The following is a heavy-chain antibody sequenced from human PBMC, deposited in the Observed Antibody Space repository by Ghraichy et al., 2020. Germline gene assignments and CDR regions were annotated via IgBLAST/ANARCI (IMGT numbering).Heavy chain of an antibody. V-gene: IGHV4-38-2*02. D-gene: IGHD3-16*01. Sequence: SETLSLTCSVSGYSISSGHYWGWIRQPPGGGLEWIATIHHSGSTYNNPSLKSRVTMSVDTSNNQFSLNLSSVTAADTAVYYCVADSQYVWFYFWGQGTLVTVSS. CDR3: VADSQYVWFYF. J-gene: IGHJ4*02. CDR2: IHHSGST. CDR1: GYSISSGHY.